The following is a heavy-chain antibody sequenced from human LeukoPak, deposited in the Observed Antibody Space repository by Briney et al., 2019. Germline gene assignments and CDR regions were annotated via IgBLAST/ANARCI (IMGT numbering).Heavy chain of an antibody. J-gene: IGHJ4*02. CDR3: ARDLPYYYDSSAGY. D-gene: IGHD3-22*01. CDR2: INPNSGGT. Sequence: ASVKVSCKASGYTFTGYYMHWVRQAPGQGLEWMGWINPNSGGTNYAQKFQGRVTMTRNTSTSTVYMELSSLRSEDTAVYYCARDLPYYYDSSAGYWGQGTLVTVSS. V-gene: IGHV1-2*02. CDR1: GYTFTGYY.